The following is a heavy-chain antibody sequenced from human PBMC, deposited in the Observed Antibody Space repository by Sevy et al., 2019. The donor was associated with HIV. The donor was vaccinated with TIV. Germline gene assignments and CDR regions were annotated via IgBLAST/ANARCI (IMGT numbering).Heavy chain of an antibody. CDR3: AKAQSYDFWSGYDDYYYYGMDV. D-gene: IGHD3-3*01. J-gene: IGHJ6*02. CDR1: GFTFSSYA. Sequence: GRSLRLSCAASGFTFSSYAMSWVRQAPGKGLEWVSAISGSGGSTYYADSVKGRFTISRDNSKNTLYLQMNSLRAEDTAVYYCAKAQSYDFWSGYDDYYYYGMDVWGQGTTVTVSS. CDR2: ISGSGGST. V-gene: IGHV3-23*01.